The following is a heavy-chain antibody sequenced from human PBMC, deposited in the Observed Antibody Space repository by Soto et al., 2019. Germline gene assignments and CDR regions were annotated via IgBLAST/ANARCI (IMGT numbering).Heavy chain of an antibody. CDR2: IYYSANT. CDR1: GGSISTGYYY. V-gene: IGHV4-30-4*01. Sequence: PTEALCVTCSFSGGSISTGYYYWCWIRQPPGKGPEWIENIYYSANTYYNPSLTSQLIISTDTSKKQFSLKVGSMTAADTPVYYCASSSIYGMDVWGQGTTVTVSS. D-gene: IGHD3-9*01. CDR3: ASSSIYGMDV. J-gene: IGHJ6*01.